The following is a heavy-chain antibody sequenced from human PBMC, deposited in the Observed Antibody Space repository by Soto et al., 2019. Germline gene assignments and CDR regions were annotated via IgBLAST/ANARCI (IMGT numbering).Heavy chain of an antibody. CDR2: ISAYNGNT. CDR1: GYTFTSYG. D-gene: IGHD6-6*01. J-gene: IGHJ5*02. V-gene: IGHV1-18*01. CDR3: ARDSRYSSSSTNNP. Sequence: ASVKVSCKASGYTFTSYGISWVRRAPGQGLEWMGWISAYNGNTNYAQKLQGRVTMTTDTSTSTAYMELRSLRSDDTAVYYCARDSRYSSSSTNNPWGQGTLVTVSS.